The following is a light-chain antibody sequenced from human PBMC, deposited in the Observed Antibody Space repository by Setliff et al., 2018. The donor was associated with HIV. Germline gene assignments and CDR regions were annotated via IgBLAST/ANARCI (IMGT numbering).Light chain of an antibody. Sequence: DIQVTQSPSSLSASVGDRVTITCSTSQTISNLLNWYQHKPGEPPKLLISGASSLQSGVPLRFSAGGSGTYFTLTITSLQVGDFATYYCQQSYSMPYTFGQGTKVDIK. CDR1: QTISNL. CDR2: GAS. V-gene: IGKV1-39*01. CDR3: QQSYSMPYT. J-gene: IGKJ2*01.